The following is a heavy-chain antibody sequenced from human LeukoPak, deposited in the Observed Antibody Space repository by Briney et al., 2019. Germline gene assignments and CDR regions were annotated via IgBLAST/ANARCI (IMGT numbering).Heavy chain of an antibody. Sequence: PGGSLRLSCAASGFTFSSYSMNWVRQAPGKGLEWVSYISSSSSTIYYADSVKGRFTISRDNAKNSLYLQMNSLRDEDTAVYYCAGQPLQLHDYGDYYYYYYMDVWGKGTTVTVSS. D-gene: IGHD4-17*01. CDR2: ISSSSSTI. CDR1: GFTFSSYS. V-gene: IGHV3-48*02. J-gene: IGHJ6*03. CDR3: AGQPLQLHDYGDYYYYYYMDV.